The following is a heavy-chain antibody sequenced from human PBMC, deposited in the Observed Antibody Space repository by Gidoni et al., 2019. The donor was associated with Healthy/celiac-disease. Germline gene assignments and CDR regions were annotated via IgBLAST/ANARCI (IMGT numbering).Heavy chain of an antibody. V-gene: IGHV3-48*02. CDR1: GSTFSSYS. Sequence: EVQLVESGGGLVQPGGSLRLSCVASGSTFSSYSMNWVRQAPGKGLEWISYISSSSSIKYYADSLKGRITISRDNAKNSLYLQMNSLRDEDTAVYYCARRRGRGDAFDIWGQGTMMTVSS. J-gene: IGHJ3*02. CDR2: ISSSSSIK. CDR3: ARRRGRGDAFDI.